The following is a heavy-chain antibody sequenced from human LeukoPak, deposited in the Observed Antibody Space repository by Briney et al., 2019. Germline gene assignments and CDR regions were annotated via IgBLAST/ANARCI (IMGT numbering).Heavy chain of an antibody. Sequence: PSETLSLTCAVYGGSFSGYYWSWIRQPPGKGLEWIGEINHSGSTNYNPSLKSRATISVDTSKNQFSLKLSSVTAADTAVYYCARNNTRTVSRGSSRRRANAFDIWGQGTMVTVSS. D-gene: IGHD6-13*01. CDR2: INHSGST. CDR1: GGSFSGYY. J-gene: IGHJ3*02. CDR3: ARNNTRTVSRGSSRRRANAFDI. V-gene: IGHV4-34*01.